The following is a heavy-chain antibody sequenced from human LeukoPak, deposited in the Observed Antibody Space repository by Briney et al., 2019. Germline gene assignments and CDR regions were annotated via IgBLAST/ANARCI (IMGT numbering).Heavy chain of an antibody. J-gene: IGHJ4*02. Sequence: PGGSLRLSCAASGFTFSSYGMHWVRQAPGKGLEWVAVISYDGSHKSYADSVKGRFTISRDNAKNTLYLQMNSLRAEDTALYYCTSRALSGTYYVYYFDYWGQGTLVTVSS. CDR1: GFTFSSYG. V-gene: IGHV3-30*03. CDR2: ISYDGSHK. CDR3: TSRALSGTYYVYYFDY. D-gene: IGHD1-26*01.